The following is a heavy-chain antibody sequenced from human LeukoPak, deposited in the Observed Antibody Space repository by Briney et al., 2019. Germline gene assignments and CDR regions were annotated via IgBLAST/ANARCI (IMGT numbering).Heavy chain of an antibody. Sequence: SETLSLTCTVSGGSISSRNYYWGWVRQSPGKGLEWVGSIYYTETIYYNPSLESRVTISVDASKNQFSLKLRSVTAADTAQYYCARQISDYYYYYMDVWGTGTTVTVSS. CDR1: GGSISSRNYY. CDR3: ARQISDYYYYYMDV. D-gene: IGHD6-19*01. J-gene: IGHJ6*03. CDR2: IYYTETI. V-gene: IGHV4-39*01.